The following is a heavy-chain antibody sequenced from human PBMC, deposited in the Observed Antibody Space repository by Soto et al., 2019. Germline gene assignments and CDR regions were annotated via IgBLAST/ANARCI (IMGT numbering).Heavy chain of an antibody. CDR2: IKSKTDGGTT. V-gene: IGHV3-15*01. CDR1: GFTFSNAW. D-gene: IGHD4-17*01. J-gene: IGHJ3*02. CDR3: TTYSGDYETSAFDI. Sequence: GGSLRLSCAASGFTFSNAWMSWVRQAPGKGLEWVGRIKSKTDGGTTDYAAPVKGRFTISRDDSKNTLYLQMNSLKTEDTAVYYCTTYSGDYETSAFDIWGQGTMVTVSS.